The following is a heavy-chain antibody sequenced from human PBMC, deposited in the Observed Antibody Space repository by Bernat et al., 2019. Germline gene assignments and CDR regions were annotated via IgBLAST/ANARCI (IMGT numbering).Heavy chain of an antibody. V-gene: IGHV3-30-3*01. J-gene: IGHJ6*02. Sequence: VQLVESGGGLVKPGGSLRLSCAASGFTFSRYAMHWVRKAQGKGQEWVAVISYDGSNKAYADSVKGRFTISRDNSKTTLYLQMNSLRAEDTAVYYCARDPGYDFWSGYLYYYYGMDVWGQGTTVTVSS. D-gene: IGHD3-3*01. CDR3: ARDPGYDFWSGYLYYYYGMDV. CDR2: ISYDGSNK. CDR1: GFTFSRYA.